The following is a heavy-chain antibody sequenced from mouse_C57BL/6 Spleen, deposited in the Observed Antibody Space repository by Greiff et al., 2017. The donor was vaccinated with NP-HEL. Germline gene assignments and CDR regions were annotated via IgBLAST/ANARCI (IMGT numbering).Heavy chain of an antibody. D-gene: IGHD1-1*01. J-gene: IGHJ4*01. CDR3: TLSPTVVDY. CDR1: GYTFTDYE. CDR2: IDPDTGGT. Sequence: QVQLQQSGAELVRPGASVTLSCKASGYTFTDYEMHWVKQTPVHGLEWIGAIDPDTGGTAYNQKFTGKAILTADKSSSTAYMELRSLTSEDSAVYYCTLSPTVVDYWGQGTSVTVSS. V-gene: IGHV1-15*01.